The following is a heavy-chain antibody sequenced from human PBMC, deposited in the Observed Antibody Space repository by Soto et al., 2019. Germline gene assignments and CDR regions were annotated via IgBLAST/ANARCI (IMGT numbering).Heavy chain of an antibody. J-gene: IGHJ4*02. V-gene: IGHV1-24*01. CDR2: FDPEDGET. CDR3: ATEGITGTTFIFDY. Sequence: ASVKVSCKVSGYTLTELSMHWVRQAPGKGLEWMGGFDPEDGETIYAQKFQGRVTMTEDTSTDTAYMELSSLRSEDTAVYYCATEGITGTTFIFDYWGQGTLVTVSA. CDR1: GYTLTELS. D-gene: IGHD1-20*01.